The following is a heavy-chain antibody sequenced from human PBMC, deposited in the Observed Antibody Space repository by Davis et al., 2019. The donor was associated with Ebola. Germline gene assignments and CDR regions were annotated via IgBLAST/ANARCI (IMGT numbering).Heavy chain of an antibody. CDR1: GGSISSHY. Sequence: PSETLSLTCTVSGGSISSHYWSWIRQPAGKGLEWIGRIYTSGRTNYNPSLKSRVTMSVDTSKNQFSLRLSSVTAADTVVYYCVRDGCPGGSCYCGDYWGQGTLVTVSS. CDR2: IYTSGRT. CDR3: VRDGCPGGSCYCGDY. J-gene: IGHJ4*02. V-gene: IGHV4-4*07. D-gene: IGHD2-15*01.